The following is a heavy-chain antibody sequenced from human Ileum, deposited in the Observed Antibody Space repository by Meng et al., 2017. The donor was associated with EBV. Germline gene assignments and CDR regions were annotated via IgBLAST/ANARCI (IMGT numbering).Heavy chain of an antibody. CDR1: GGSISSITYC. CDR3: AMGPDYAKTGY. D-gene: IGHD4-17*01. J-gene: IGHJ4*02. V-gene: IGHV4-39*01. Sequence: SCPGLVTPSATLSLTCSVSGGSISSITYCWGWIRQPPGKRLEWIQSICYTDYTYYNPSLKSRVTISADKSKNQFSLRLNSLTAADTAVYYCAMGPDYAKTGYWGQGTLVTVSS. CDR2: ICYTDYT.